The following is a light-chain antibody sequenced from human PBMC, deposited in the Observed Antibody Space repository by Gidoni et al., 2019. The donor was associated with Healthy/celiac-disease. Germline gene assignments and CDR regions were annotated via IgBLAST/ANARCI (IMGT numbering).Light chain of an antibody. CDR2: KVS. V-gene: IGKV2-30*01. Sequence: AVPTQAPPLLPVTHGQPASISGRSSQSLVYSYGTTYLNWFQQRPGQSPRSLIYKVSTRDSGVPDRFSGSGSGTDFTLKSSRVEAEDVGVYYCMQGTHWPETFGQGTKLEIK. CDR3: MQGTHWPET. CDR1: QSLVYSYGTTY. J-gene: IGKJ2*01.